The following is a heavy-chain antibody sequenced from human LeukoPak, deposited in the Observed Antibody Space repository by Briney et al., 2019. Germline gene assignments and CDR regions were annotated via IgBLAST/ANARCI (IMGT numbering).Heavy chain of an antibody. V-gene: IGHV4-59*01. CDR1: GGSISSYY. D-gene: IGHD3-22*01. Sequence: SETLSLTCTVSGGSISSYYWSWIRQPPGKGLEWIGYIYYSGSTNYNPSLKSRVTISVDTSKNQFSLKLSSVTAADTAVYYCARGRYYYDSSRQKSDAFDIWGQGAMVTVSS. J-gene: IGHJ3*02. CDR2: IYYSGST. CDR3: ARGRYYYDSSRQKSDAFDI.